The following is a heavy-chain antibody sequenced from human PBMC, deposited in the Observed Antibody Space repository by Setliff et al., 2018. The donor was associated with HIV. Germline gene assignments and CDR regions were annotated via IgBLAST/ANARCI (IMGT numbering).Heavy chain of an antibody. D-gene: IGHD4-17*01. CDR3: ARVYYGDLEY. V-gene: IGHV4-61*09. CDR1: GGSISSGSYY. Sequence: TLSLTCTVSGGSISSGSYYWSWIRQPAGKGLEWIGHIYSSGSTNYNPSLKSRVTISADTSKNQFSLNLSSVTAADTAVYFCARVYYGDLEYWGQGTLVTVSS. CDR2: IYSSGST. J-gene: IGHJ4*02.